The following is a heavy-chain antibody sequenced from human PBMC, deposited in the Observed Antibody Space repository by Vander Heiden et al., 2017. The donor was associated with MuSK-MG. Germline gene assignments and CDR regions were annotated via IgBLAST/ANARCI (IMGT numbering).Heavy chain of an antibody. Sequence: QVQLVESGGGVVQPGRALRLSCAASGFTFSSYGMHWVRQAPGKGLEWVGVIWYDGSNKYYADSVKGRFTISRDNSKNTLHLQMNSMRDDDTAVYYCAGRYGDYVGDAFDIWGQGTLVTVSS. CDR1: GFTFSSYG. CDR2: IWYDGSNK. D-gene: IGHD4-17*01. CDR3: AGRYGDYVGDAFDI. V-gene: IGHV3-33*08. J-gene: IGHJ3*02.